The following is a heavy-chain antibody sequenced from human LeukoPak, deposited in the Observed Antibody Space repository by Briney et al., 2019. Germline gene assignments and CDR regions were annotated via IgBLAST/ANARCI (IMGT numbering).Heavy chain of an antibody. CDR3: ARALVAANAFDI. Sequence: ASVKVPCKASGYTFTGYYMHWVRQAPGQGLEWMGWINPNSGGTNYAQKFQGRVTMTRDTSISTAYMELSRLRSDDTAVYYCARALVAANAFDIWGQGTMVTVSS. CDR2: INPNSGGT. V-gene: IGHV1-2*02. D-gene: IGHD2-15*01. J-gene: IGHJ3*02. CDR1: GYTFTGYY.